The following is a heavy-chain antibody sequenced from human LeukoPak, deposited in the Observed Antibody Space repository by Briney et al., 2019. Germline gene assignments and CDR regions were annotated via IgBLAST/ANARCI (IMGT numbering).Heavy chain of an antibody. CDR1: GFTFSNYW. V-gene: IGHV3-74*01. J-gene: IGHJ4*02. Sequence: GGSLRLSCGASGFTFSNYWMHWVRQAPGKGLVWVSRINTDGGSTTYADSLKGRFTISRDNAKDTLYLQMNSLRAEDTAMYYCARDFRDYFDYWGQGTLVTVSS. CDR3: ARDFRDYFDY. CDR2: INTDGGST.